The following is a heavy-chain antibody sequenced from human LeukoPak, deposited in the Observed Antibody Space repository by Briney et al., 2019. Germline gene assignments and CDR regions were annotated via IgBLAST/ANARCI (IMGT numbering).Heavy chain of an antibody. D-gene: IGHD6-13*01. V-gene: IGHV3-48*04. Sequence: PGGSLRLSCAASGFTFSSYSMNWVRQAPGKGLEWVSYIGRSDSNVKYADSVKGRFTISRDNAKNSLYLQMNSQRAENTAVYYCARSKEQLVIWGYFQHWGQGTLVTVSS. CDR3: ARSKEQLVIWGYFQH. CDR1: GFTFSSYS. CDR2: IGRSDSNV. J-gene: IGHJ1*01.